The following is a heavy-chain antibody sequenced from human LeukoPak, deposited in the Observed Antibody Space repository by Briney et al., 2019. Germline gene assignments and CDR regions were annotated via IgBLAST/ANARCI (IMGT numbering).Heavy chain of an antibody. D-gene: IGHD2-15*01. Sequence: SVKVSCKASGGTFSSYAISWVRQAPGQGLEWMGGIIPIFGTANYAQKFQGRVTITADKSTSTAYMELSSLRSEDTAVYYCARGATDIVGVVAATDAFDIWGQGTMVTVSS. CDR1: GGTFSSYA. CDR2: IIPIFGTA. CDR3: ARGATDIVGVVAATDAFDI. J-gene: IGHJ3*02. V-gene: IGHV1-69*06.